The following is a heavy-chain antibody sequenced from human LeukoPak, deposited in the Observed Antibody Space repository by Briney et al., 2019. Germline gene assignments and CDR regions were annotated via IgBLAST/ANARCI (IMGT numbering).Heavy chain of an antibody. CDR3: AKDLSNTVVTLLDY. V-gene: IGHV3-23*01. Sequence: GGSLRLSCAASGFTFSSYAMSWVRQAPGKGLEWVSAISGSGGSTYYADSVKGRFTISRDNSKNTLYLQMNSLRAEDTAVYYCAKDLSNTVVTLLDYWGQGTLVTVSS. D-gene: IGHD4-23*01. CDR2: ISGSGGST. CDR1: GFTFSSYA. J-gene: IGHJ4*02.